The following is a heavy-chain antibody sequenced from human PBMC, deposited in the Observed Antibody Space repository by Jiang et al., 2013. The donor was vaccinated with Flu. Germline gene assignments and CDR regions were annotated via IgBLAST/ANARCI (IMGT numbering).Heavy chain of an antibody. CDR3: ARQASTDNSGWHFDY. Sequence: GLVKPSETLSLTCTVSGAPISSGVYYWGWIRQPPGKGLEWIGSIFFSGGTYYTPSLKSRVTSFVDTSKNQFSLKLSSVTAADTAVYFCARQASTDNSGWHFDYWGQGTLVTVSS. J-gene: IGHJ4*02. V-gene: IGHV4-39*01. D-gene: IGHD6-19*01. CDR1: GAPISSGVYY. CDR2: IFFSGGT.